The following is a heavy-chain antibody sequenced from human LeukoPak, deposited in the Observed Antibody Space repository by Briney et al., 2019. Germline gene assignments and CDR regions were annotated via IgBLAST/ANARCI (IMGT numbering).Heavy chain of an antibody. V-gene: IGHV4-38-2*02. Sequence: SETLSLTCTVSGYSISSGYYWGWIRQPPGKGLEWIGSIYHSGSTYYNPSLKSRVTISVDTSKKQFSLKLSSVTAADTAVYYCARGYSSSWYLLGFDPWGQGTLVTVSS. D-gene: IGHD6-13*01. CDR2: IYHSGST. J-gene: IGHJ5*02. CDR3: ARGYSSSWYLLGFDP. CDR1: GYSISSGYY.